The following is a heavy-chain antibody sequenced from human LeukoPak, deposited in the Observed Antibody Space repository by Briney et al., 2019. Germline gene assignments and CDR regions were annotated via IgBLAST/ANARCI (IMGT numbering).Heavy chain of an antibody. CDR2: IYSGGST. D-gene: IGHD1-7*01. J-gene: IGHJ5*02. CDR1: GLTVSSNY. Sequence: GGSLRLSCAASGLTVSSNYMSWVRQAPGKGLEWVSVIYSGGSTYYADSVKGRFTISRDNSKNTLYLQMNSLRAEDTAVYYCARDHLELGFDPWGQGTLVTVSS. CDR3: ARDHLELGFDP. V-gene: IGHV3-53*01.